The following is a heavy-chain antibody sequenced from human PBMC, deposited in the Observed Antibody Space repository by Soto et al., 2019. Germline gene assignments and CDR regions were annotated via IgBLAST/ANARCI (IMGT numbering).Heavy chain of an antibody. J-gene: IGHJ4*02. Sequence: GGSLRLSCAASGFTFSSSAMHWVRQAPGKGLEWVAVISYDGSNKYYADSVKGRFTISRDNSKNTLYLQMNSLRAEDTAVYYCAREAYFDYWGQGTLVTVSS. CDR2: ISYDGSNK. CDR1: GFTFSSSA. V-gene: IGHV3-30-3*01. CDR3: AREAYFDY.